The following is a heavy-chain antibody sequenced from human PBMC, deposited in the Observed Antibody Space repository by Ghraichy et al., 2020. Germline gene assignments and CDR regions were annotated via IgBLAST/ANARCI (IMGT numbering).Heavy chain of an antibody. V-gene: IGHV6-1*01. CDR3: ARAPITMIVVGSGEFDY. CDR2: TYYRSKWYN. D-gene: IGHD3-22*01. J-gene: IGHJ4*02. CDR1: GDSVSSNSAA. Sequence: SQTLSLTCAISGDSVSSNSAAWNWIRQSPSRGLEWLGRTYYRSKWYNDYAVSVKSRITINPDTSKNQFSLQLNSVTPEDTAVYYCARAPITMIVVGSGEFDYWGQGTLVTVSS.